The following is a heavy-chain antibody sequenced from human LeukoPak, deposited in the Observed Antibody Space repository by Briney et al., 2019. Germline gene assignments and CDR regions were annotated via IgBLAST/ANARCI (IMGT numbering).Heavy chain of an antibody. J-gene: IGHJ4*02. Sequence: PSETLSLTCTVSGGSISSYYWRWIRQPPGKGLEWIGYIYYSGSTNYNPSLKSRVTISVDTSKNQFSLKLSSVTAADTAVYYCARDGGAVDYWGQGTLVTVSS. D-gene: IGHD3-16*01. CDR2: IYYSGST. V-gene: IGHV4-59*01. CDR3: ARDGGAVDY. CDR1: GGSISSYY.